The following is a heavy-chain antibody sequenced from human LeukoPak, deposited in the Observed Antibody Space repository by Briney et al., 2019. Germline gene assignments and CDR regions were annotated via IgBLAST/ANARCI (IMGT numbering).Heavy chain of an antibody. Sequence: GGSLRLSCAASGFTFSTYGMHWVRQAPGKGLEWVAVIWYGGSNTYYADSVKGRFTISRDNSKNTLYLQMNSLRAEDTAVYYCAKEANIEQWLVRLFDYWGQGTLVTVSS. CDR2: IWYGGSNT. CDR1: GFTFSTYG. V-gene: IGHV3-33*06. D-gene: IGHD6-19*01. CDR3: AKEANIEQWLVRLFDY. J-gene: IGHJ4*02.